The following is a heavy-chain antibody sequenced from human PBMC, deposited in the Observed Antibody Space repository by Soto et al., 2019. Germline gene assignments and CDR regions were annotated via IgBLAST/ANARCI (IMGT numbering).Heavy chain of an antibody. V-gene: IGHV3-74*01. Sequence: EVQLVESGGGLVQPGGSLRLSCAASGFTFSSYWMHWVRQAPGKGLVWVSRINSDGSSTSYADSVKGRFTISRDNSKNTLYLQMNSLRAEDTAVYYCAKEDTSSGWYRWFDPWGQGTLVTVSS. CDR1: GFTFSSYW. D-gene: IGHD6-19*01. CDR3: AKEDTSSGWYRWFDP. J-gene: IGHJ5*02. CDR2: INSDGSST.